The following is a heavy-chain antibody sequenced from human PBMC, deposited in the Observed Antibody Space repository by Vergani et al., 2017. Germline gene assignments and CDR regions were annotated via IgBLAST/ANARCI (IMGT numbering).Heavy chain of an antibody. CDR2: IYYSGST. CDR3: ARTTSGYSYVDAFDI. Sequence: QVQLQESGPGLVKPSETLSLTCTVSGGSVSSGSYYWSWIRQPAGKGLEWIGYIYYSGSTNYNPSLKSRVTISVDTSKNQFCLKLSSVTAADTAVYYCARTTSGYSYVDAFDIWGQGTMVTVSS. D-gene: IGHD5-18*01. V-gene: IGHV4-61*10. CDR1: GGSVSSGSYY. J-gene: IGHJ3*02.